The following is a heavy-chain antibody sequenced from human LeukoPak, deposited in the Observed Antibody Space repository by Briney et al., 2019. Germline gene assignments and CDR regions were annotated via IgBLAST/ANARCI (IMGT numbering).Heavy chain of an antibody. D-gene: IGHD2-8*01. CDR3: ARVEIYCTNGVCRNWFDP. CDR2: INPNSGGT. CDR1: GYTFTGYY. V-gene: IGHV1-2*02. J-gene: IGHJ5*02. Sequence: GASVKVSCKASGYTFTGYYMHWVRQAPGQGLEWMGWINPNSGGTNYAQKFQGRVTMTRDTSISTAYMELSRLRSDDTAVYYCARVEIYCTNGVCRNWFDPWGQGTLVTVSS.